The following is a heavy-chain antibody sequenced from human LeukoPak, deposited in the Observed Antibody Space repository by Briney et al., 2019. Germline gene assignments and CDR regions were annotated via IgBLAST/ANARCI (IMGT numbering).Heavy chain of an antibody. CDR1: GFTFSDYY. J-gene: IGHJ4*02. CDR3: ARDRDYYDSSGYQPPDY. D-gene: IGHD3-22*01. V-gene: IGHV3-11*01. CDR2: ISSSGSTI. Sequence: PGGSLRLSCAASGFTFSDYYMGWIRQAPGKGLEWVSYISSSGSTIYYADSVKGRFTISRDNAKNSLYLQMNSLRAEDTAVYYCARDRDYYDSSGYQPPDYWGQGTLVTVSS.